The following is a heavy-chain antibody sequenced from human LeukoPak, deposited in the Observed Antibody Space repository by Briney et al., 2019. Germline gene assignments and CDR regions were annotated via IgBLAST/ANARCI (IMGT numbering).Heavy chain of an antibody. Sequence: GGSLRLSCAASGFTFSNYAMHWVRQAPGRGLEWVAVLSYDGTNKYYADSVRGRFTISRDNSKNTLDLQMNSLRAEDTAVYYCARNGGDFWSGSNYFDYWGQGTLVTVSS. J-gene: IGHJ4*02. CDR2: LSYDGTNK. D-gene: IGHD2-21*02. CDR3: ARNGGDFWSGSNYFDY. CDR1: GFTFSNYA. V-gene: IGHV3-30*04.